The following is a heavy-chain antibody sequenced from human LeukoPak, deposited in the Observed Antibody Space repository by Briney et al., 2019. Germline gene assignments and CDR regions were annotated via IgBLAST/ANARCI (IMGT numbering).Heavy chain of an antibody. CDR2: IRYDGSNK. CDR3: ASGAFDY. Sequence: GGSLRLSCAASGFTFSSYGMHWVRQAPGKGLEWVAFIRYDGSNKYYADSVKGRFTISRDNAKNFLYLQMNSLRSEDTAVYYCASGAFDYWGQGTLVTVSS. V-gene: IGHV3-30*02. J-gene: IGHJ4*02. D-gene: IGHD1-26*01. CDR1: GFTFSSYG.